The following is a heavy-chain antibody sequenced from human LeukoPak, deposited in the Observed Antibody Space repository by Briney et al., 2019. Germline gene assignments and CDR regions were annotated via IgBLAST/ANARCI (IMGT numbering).Heavy chain of an antibody. CDR1: GFTFSSYG. CDR2: ISYDGSNK. V-gene: IGHV3-30*03. Sequence: GGSLRLSCAASGFTFSSYGMHWVRQAPGKGLEWVAVISYDGSNKYYADSVKGRFTISRDNAKNSLYLQMNSLRAEDTAVYYCARSEPHDYWGQGTLVTVSS. D-gene: IGHD1-14*01. J-gene: IGHJ4*02. CDR3: ARSEPHDY.